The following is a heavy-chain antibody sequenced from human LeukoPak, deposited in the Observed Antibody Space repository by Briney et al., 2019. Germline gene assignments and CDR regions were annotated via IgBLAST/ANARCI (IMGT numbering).Heavy chain of an antibody. J-gene: IGHJ6*02. CDR2: IRNKANSYTT. CDR3: ARVESLTRGRTYPTDV. D-gene: IGHD3-10*01. Sequence: GGSLRLSCAASGFTFSDHYMDWVRQAPRKGLEWVGRIRNKANSYTTENAASVRGRFTISRDDSENSVYLQMNSLKSEDTAVYYCARVESLTRGRTYPTDVWGQGTTVTVSS. CDR1: GFTFSDHY. V-gene: IGHV3-72*01.